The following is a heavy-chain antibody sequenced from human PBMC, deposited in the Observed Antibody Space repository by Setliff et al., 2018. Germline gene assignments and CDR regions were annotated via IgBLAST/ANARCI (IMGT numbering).Heavy chain of an antibody. Sequence: SETLSLTCTASGGSISSYYWSWIRQPPGKGLEWIGYIYYSGSADYNPSLKSRVTISVDTSKNQFSLKLNSVTAADTAVYYCARGIEYYYESSGFYYASTYWYFDLWGRGTLVTVSS. CDR3: ARGIEYYYESSGFYYASTYWYFDL. CDR1: GGSISSYY. V-gene: IGHV4-59*08. J-gene: IGHJ2*01. D-gene: IGHD3-22*01. CDR2: IYYSGSA.